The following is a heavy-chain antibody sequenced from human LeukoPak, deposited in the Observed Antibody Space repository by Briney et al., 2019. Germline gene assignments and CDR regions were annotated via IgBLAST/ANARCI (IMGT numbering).Heavy chain of an antibody. CDR1: GFTFSNSA. J-gene: IGHJ3*02. Sequence: PGGSLRLSCAASGFTFSNSAMSWVRQAPGKGLEWVSAISGGGGNTFYADSVKGRVTISRENSKNTLYLQMNSLRAEDTAIYYCAKDHPGCTSTSCYPRDAFDMWGQGTMVTVSS. CDR3: AKDHPGCTSTSCYPRDAFDM. CDR2: ISGGGGNT. D-gene: IGHD2-2*01. V-gene: IGHV3-23*01.